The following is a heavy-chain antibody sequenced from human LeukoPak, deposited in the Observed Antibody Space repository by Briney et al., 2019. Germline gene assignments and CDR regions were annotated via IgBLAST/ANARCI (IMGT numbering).Heavy chain of an antibody. D-gene: IGHD3-10*01. CDR2: MYYSGST. CDR3: ATSRWRYGSVDY. J-gene: IGHJ4*02. CDR1: GGSISSYY. Sequence: SETLSLTCTVSGGSISSYYWSWIRQPPGKGLEWIAYMYYSGSTSYSPSLTSRVTISLDTSKNQFSLKLTSVTAADTAVYYCATSRWRYGSVDYWGQGTLVTVPS. V-gene: IGHV4-59*01.